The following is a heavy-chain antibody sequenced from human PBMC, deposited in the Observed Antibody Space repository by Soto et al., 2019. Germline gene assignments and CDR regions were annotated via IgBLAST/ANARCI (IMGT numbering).Heavy chain of an antibody. V-gene: IGHV6-1*01. CDR1: GDSVSSNTAS. J-gene: IGHJ5*02. Sequence: SQTLSLICAISGDSVSSNTASWNWIRQSPSRGLEWLGRTYFRSKWYNDYAVSVKSRIIINPDTSNNQFSLQLNSVTPEDTAVYFCSKGDNLGPKTGYAFDPWGQGIMVTVSS. D-gene: IGHD5-12*01. CDR3: SKGDNLGPKTGYAFDP. CDR2: TYFRSKWYN.